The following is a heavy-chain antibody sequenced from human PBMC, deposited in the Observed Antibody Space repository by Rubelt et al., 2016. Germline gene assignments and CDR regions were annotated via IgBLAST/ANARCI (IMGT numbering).Heavy chain of an antibody. J-gene: IGHJ3*02. D-gene: IGHD3-9*01. CDR1: GFSLTTSGMS. Sequence: QVTLRESGPALVKPTQTLTLTCTFSGFSLTTSGMSVSWIRQPPGKALEWLALIDWDYNKYYSTSLRTRLTISMDTSKNQVVLTMTNMDPVDTATYYCARIPGYDIVTGQDAFDIWGQGTMVTVSS. CDR2: IDWDYNK. V-gene: IGHV2-70*01. CDR3: ARIPGYDIVTGQDAFDI.